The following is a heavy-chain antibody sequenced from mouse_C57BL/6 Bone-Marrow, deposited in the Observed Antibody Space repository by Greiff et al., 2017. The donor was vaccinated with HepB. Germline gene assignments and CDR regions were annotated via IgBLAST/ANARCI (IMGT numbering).Heavy chain of an antibody. J-gene: IGHJ4*01. Sequence: EVHLVESGGGLVQPGGSMKLSCVASGFTFSNYWMNWVRQSPEKGLEWVAQIRLKSDNYATHYAESVKGRFTISRDDSKSSVYLQMNNLRAEDTGIYYCTELGYAMDYWGQGTSVTVSS. CDR2: IRLKSDNYAT. CDR1: GFTFSNYW. CDR3: TELGYAMDY. D-gene: IGHD4-1*01. V-gene: IGHV6-3*01.